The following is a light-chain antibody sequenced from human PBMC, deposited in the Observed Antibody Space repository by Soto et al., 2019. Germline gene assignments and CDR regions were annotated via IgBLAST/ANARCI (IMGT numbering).Light chain of an antibody. CDR1: SSDVGGYNF. J-gene: IGLJ1*01. V-gene: IGLV2-14*01. CDR2: DVS. Sequence: QSALTQPASVSGSPGQSITISCTGTSSDVGGYNFVSWYQQHPGKAPKLMIFDVSDRRSGVSNRFAGSKSGNTACLTISGLQSEDEADYYCSSYTSSSTRVFGTGTKLTVL. CDR3: SSYTSSSTRV.